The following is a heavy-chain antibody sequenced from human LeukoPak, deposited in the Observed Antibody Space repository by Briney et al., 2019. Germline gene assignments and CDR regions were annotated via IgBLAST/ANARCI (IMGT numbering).Heavy chain of an antibody. Sequence: ASVKVSCKASGDTFTSYNMNWVRQATGQGLEWMGWMNLNSGNTGYAQKFQGRVTMSTNSSISTAYMELSSLGSEDTAVYYCVREERGYCSGGSCTGPFDSWGQGTLVIVSS. J-gene: IGHJ4*02. V-gene: IGHV1-8*01. D-gene: IGHD2-15*01. CDR3: VREERGYCSGGSCTGPFDS. CDR1: GDTFTSYN. CDR2: MNLNSGNT.